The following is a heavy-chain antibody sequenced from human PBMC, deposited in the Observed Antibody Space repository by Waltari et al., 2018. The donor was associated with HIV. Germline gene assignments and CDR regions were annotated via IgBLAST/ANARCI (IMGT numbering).Heavy chain of an antibody. CDR3: ASEDFWSGPHN. CDR1: GFTFNTFR. D-gene: IGHD3-3*01. J-gene: IGHJ4*02. CDR2: ISSTSSFI. Sequence: EVQLVESGGGLVKPGGSLRLSCVVSGFTFNTFRMKWVRQAPGKGLEMVSSISSTSSFIYYADSVKGRFTISRDNGKNSLYLQINNLRVEDTAVYYCASEDFWSGPHNWGQGTLVTVSS. V-gene: IGHV3-21*01.